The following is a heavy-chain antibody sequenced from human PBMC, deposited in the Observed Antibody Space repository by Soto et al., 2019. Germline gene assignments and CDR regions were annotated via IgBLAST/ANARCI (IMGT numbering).Heavy chain of an antibody. V-gene: IGHV4-39*02. CDR1: GGSISSSSTYY. CDR3: AREGGEGNYFDY. J-gene: IGHJ4*02. Sequence: QLQLQESGPGLVKSSETLSLTCTVSGGSISSSSTYYWGWIRQPPGKGLEWIGSVYYSGNTYYNPSLKGRVTIFVDTSKNQFSLRLSSVTAADTAVFYCAREGGEGNYFDYWGQGTLVTVSS. CDR2: VYYSGNT. D-gene: IGHD3-16*01.